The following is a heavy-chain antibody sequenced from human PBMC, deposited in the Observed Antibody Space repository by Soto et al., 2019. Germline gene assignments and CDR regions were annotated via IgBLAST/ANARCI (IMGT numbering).Heavy chain of an antibody. D-gene: IGHD6-13*01. CDR1: GGTFSSYA. Sequence: QVQLVQSGAEVKKPGSSVKVSCKASGGTFSSYAISWVRQAPGQGLERMGGIIPIFGTANYAQKFQGRVTITADESTSTAYMELSSLRSEDTAVYYCARLGTPYYSSSWGNWFDPWGQGTLVTVSS. V-gene: IGHV1-69*01. CDR2: IIPIFGTA. CDR3: ARLGTPYYSSSWGNWFDP. J-gene: IGHJ5*02.